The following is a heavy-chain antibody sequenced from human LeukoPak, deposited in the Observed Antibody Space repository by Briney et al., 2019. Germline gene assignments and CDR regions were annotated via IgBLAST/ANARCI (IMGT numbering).Heavy chain of an antibody. CDR2: MSYDGTNI. CDR3: ARAEYDFWSALRTFDY. Sequence: PGGSLRLSCAASGFTFSIFAMHWVRQAPGKGLEWVAVMSYDGTNIYYADSVKGRFTISRDNAKNSLYLQMNSLRAEDTAVYYCARAEYDFWSALRTFDYWGQGTLVTVSS. J-gene: IGHJ4*02. CDR1: GFTFSIFA. V-gene: IGHV3-30-3*01. D-gene: IGHD3-3*01.